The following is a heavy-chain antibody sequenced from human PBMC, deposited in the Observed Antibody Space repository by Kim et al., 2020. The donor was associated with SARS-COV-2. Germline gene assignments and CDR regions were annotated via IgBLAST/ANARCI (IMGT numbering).Heavy chain of an antibody. CDR2: IIPIFGTA. D-gene: IGHD3-10*01. CDR3: ARDYYGSGRYFSSMDV. CDR1: GGTFSSYA. V-gene: IGHV1-69*13. Sequence: SVKVSCKASGGTFSSYAISWVRQAPGQGLEWMGGIIPIFGTANYAQKFQGRVTITADESTSTAYMELSSLRSEDTAVYYCARDYYGSGRYFSSMDVWGQGTTVTVSS. J-gene: IGHJ6*02.